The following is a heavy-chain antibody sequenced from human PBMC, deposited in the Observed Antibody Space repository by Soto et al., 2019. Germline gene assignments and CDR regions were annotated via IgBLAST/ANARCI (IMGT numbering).Heavy chain of an antibody. D-gene: IGHD2-2*01. Sequence: QVQLVESGGGLVKPGGSLRLSCAVSGFTFSDYYMTWIRQAPRKGLEWVSYISSSTSHTNYADSVKGRFTISRDNAKNSLFLQMNSLRAEDTPVYYCARGRVAAADYFDFWGQGTLVTVSS. J-gene: IGHJ4*02. CDR1: GFTFSDYY. CDR2: ISSSTSHT. CDR3: ARGRVAAADYFDF. V-gene: IGHV3-11*05.